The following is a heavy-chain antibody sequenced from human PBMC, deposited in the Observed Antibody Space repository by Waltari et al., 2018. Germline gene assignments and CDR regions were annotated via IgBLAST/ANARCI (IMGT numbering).Heavy chain of an antibody. CDR1: GFTFSSYA. Sequence: QVQLVESGGGVVQPGRSLRLSCAASGFTFSSYAMHWVRQAPGKGLGGVAVISYDGSNKYYADSVKGRFTISRDNSKNTLYLQMNSLRAEDTAVYYCATDSGSYPRDYWGQGTLVTVSS. CDR3: ATDSGSYPRDY. D-gene: IGHD1-26*01. J-gene: IGHJ4*02. CDR2: ISYDGSNK. V-gene: IGHV3-30-3*01.